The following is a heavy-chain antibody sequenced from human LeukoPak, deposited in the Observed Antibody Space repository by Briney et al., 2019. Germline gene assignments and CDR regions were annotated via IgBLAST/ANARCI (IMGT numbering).Heavy chain of an antibody. CDR2: ISGSGDNT. J-gene: IGHJ4*02. Sequence: GGSLRLSCAASGFTFSSYAMSWVRQVPGKGPEWVSVISGSGDNTYYADSVKGRFTISRDNAKNSLYLQMNSLRAEDTAIYYCTRVGYIDEGIDYWGQGTLVTVSS. V-gene: IGHV3-23*01. CDR1: GFTFSSYA. CDR3: TRVGYIDEGIDY. D-gene: IGHD5-24*01.